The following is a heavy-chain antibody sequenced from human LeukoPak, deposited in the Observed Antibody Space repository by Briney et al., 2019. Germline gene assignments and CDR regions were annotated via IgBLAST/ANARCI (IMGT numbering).Heavy chain of an antibody. V-gene: IGHV3-48*01. D-gene: IGHD5-24*01. CDR2: ISSSSSTI. CDR1: GFTFSTYN. Sequence: GGSLRLSCAASGFTFSTYNMNWVRQAPGKGLEWLSYISSSSSTIYYADSVKGRFTISRDNSKNTLYLQMNSLRAEDTAVYYCAKDLEPATIDYWGQGTLVTVSS. CDR3: AKDLEPATIDY. J-gene: IGHJ4*02.